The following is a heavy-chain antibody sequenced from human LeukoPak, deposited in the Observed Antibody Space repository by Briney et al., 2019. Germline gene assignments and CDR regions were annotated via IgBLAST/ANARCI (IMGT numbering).Heavy chain of an antibody. CDR3: ARIGRLQPSCSDGACYFVS. J-gene: IGHJ4*02. Sequence: GESLKISCNVSGYCFITYWIGWVRPMPGQGLEWMGIIYPGDSDTRYSPSFQGQVTISADKSISTAYLQWSSLKASDTAMYYCARIGRLQPSCSDGACYFVSWGQGTLVTVSS. D-gene: IGHD2-15*01. CDR1: GYCFITYW. V-gene: IGHV5-51*01. CDR2: IYPGDSDT.